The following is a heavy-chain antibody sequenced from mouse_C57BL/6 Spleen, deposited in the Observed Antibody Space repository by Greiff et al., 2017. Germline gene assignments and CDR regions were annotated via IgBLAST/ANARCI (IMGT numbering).Heavy chain of an antibody. J-gene: IGHJ3*01. CDR1: GFNIKDDY. CDR2: IDPENGDT. Sequence: VQLQQSGAELVRPGASVKLSCTASGFNIKDDYMHWVKQRPEQGLEWIGWIDPENGDTEYASKFQGKATITADPSSNTAYLQLSSLTSEDTAVYYCTPYYGSSYWFAYWGQGTLVTVSA. D-gene: IGHD1-1*01. CDR3: TPYYGSSYWFAY. V-gene: IGHV14-4*01.